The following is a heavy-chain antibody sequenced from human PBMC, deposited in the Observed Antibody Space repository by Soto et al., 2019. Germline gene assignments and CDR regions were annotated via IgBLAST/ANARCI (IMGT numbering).Heavy chain of an antibody. D-gene: IGHD2-15*01. J-gene: IGHJ1*01. V-gene: IGHV4-31*11. CDR1: DESVTSPGNY. CDR3: TLNHCAGGGCYDRDY. Sequence: VQLQESGPGLVKPSQTLSLTCAVSDESVTSPGNYWNWIRQRPDTGLEWIGYISSGGSPFYNPSLQSRVSLSLVTSNKLFSLTLNSVTAADTAVYYCTLNHCAGGGCYDRDYWGQGTRVTVSS. CDR2: ISSGGSP.